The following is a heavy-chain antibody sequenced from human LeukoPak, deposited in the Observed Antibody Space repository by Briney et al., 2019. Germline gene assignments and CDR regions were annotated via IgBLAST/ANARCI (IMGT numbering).Heavy chain of an antibody. D-gene: IGHD1-26*01. J-gene: IGHJ4*02. CDR3: ARDYLVGAPLDS. V-gene: IGHV4-4*07. CDR1: GVSITNYY. Sequence: SGTLSLTCTVSGVSITNYYWAWIRQPAGKGLEWIGRMYISGSTNYNPYLKSRVSISIAKTKNQFSLKLTSVTAADTAVYYCARDYLVGAPLDSWGQGTLVTVSS. CDR2: MYISGST.